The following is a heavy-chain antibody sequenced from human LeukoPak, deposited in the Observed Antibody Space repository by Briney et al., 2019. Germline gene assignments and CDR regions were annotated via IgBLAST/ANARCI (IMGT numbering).Heavy chain of an antibody. CDR2: ISWNSGSI. D-gene: IGHD3-22*01. V-gene: IGHV3-9*03. J-gene: IGHJ5*02. CDR3: AKGLRYYYDSSGYSP. Sequence: AGRSLRLSCAASGFTFDDYAMHWVRQAPGKGLEWVSGISWNSGSIGYADSVKGRFTISRGNAKNSLYLQMNSLRAEDMALYYCAKGLRYYYDSSGYSPWGQGTLVTVSS. CDR1: GFTFDDYA.